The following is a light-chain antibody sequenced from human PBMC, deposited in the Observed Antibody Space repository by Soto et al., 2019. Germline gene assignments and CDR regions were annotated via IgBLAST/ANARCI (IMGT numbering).Light chain of an antibody. CDR2: GAS. V-gene: IGKV3-15*01. CDR3: QQYNNWPWT. CDR1: QSVSSN. J-gene: IGKJ1*01. Sequence: EIVMTQSPATLSVSPGERATLSCRASQSVSSNLAWYQQKPGQAPRLLIYGASNRATGIPARVSGSGSGTDFTLTISSLQSEDFAVYYCQQYNNWPWTFGQGTKVEVK.